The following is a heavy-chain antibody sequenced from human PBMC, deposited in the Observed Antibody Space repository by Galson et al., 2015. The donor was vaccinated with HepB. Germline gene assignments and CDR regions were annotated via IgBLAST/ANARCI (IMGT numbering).Heavy chain of an antibody. CDR2: ISGGGTTI. CDR1: GFTFSVHY. Sequence: SLRLFCAGSGFTFSVHYMTWIRQAPGKGLEWVSYISGGGTTISYADSVKGRFTISRDNSKNTYYLHMGSLRVEDTAVYYCTIWDGSVRRFRHWGQGTLVTVSS. J-gene: IGHJ4*02. CDR3: TIWDGSVRRFRH. D-gene: IGHD3-16*01. V-gene: IGHV3-11*04.